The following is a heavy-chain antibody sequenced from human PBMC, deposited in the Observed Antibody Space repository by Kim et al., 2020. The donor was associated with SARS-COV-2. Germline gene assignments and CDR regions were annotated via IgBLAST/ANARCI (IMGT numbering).Heavy chain of an antibody. CDR1: GGSISSYY. D-gene: IGHD3-22*01. Sequence: SETLSLTCTVSGGSISSYYWSWIRQPPGKGLEWIGYIYYSGSTNYNPSLKSRVTISVDTSKNQFSLKLSSVTAADTAVYYCARAPSRRITMIVAGPIGWFDPWGQGTLVTVSS. CDR3: ARAPSRRITMIVAGPIGWFDP. J-gene: IGHJ5*02. V-gene: IGHV4-59*13. CDR2: IYYSGST.